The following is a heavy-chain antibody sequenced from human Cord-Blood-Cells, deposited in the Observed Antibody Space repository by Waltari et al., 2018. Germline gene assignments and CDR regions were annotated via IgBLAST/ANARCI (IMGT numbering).Heavy chain of an antibody. J-gene: IGHJ3*02. CDR2: ISSSSSYI. V-gene: IGHV3-21*01. Sequence: LVKPGGSLRLSCSASGFTFSSYSMNWVCQAPGKGLEWVSSISSSSSYIYYADSVKGRFTISRDNAKNSLYLQMNSLRAEDTAVYYCARAGVGATTDAFDIWGQGTMVTVSS. CDR1: GFTFSSYS. D-gene: IGHD1-26*01. CDR3: ARAGVGATTDAFDI.